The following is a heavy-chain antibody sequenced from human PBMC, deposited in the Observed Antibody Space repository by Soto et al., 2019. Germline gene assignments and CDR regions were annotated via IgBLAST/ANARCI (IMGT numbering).Heavy chain of an antibody. V-gene: IGHV4-4*02. CDR1: GGSISSSNW. CDR2: IYHSGST. CDR3: ARDGGRVLAAAGKYYFDY. J-gene: IGHJ4*02. D-gene: IGHD6-25*01. Sequence: SETLSLTCAVSGGSISSSNWWSWVRQPPGKGLEWIGEIYHSGSTNYNPSLKSRVTISVDKSKNQFSLKLSSVTAADTAVYYGARDGGRVLAAAGKYYFDYWGQGTLVTVSS.